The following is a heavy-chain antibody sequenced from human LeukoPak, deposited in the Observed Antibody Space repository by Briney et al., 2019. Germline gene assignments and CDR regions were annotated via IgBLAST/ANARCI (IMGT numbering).Heavy chain of an antibody. CDR1: GGTFSSYA. CDR3: ARDPPPIGSLIGRHYGSGSYDDY. Sequence: ASVKVSCKASGGTFSSYAISWVRQAPGQGLEWMGGIIPIFGTANYAQKFQGRVTITADESTSTAYMELSSLRSEDTAVYYCARDPPPIGSLIGRHYGSGSYDDYWGQGTLVTVSS. J-gene: IGHJ4*02. CDR2: IIPIFGTA. D-gene: IGHD3-10*01. V-gene: IGHV1-69*13.